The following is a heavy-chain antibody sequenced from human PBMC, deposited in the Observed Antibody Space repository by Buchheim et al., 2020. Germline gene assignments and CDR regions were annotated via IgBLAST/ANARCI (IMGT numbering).Heavy chain of an antibody. CDR1: GGSISPYY. CDR2: IHYSGNT. CDR3: ARVIDSDSFHADY. J-gene: IGHJ4*01. D-gene: IGHD4-11*01. Sequence: QVQLQESGPGLVKPAETLSLTCTVSGGSISPYYWNWIRQSPGKGLEWIGYIHYSGNTNYNRSLRTRVTISLDTSKKQFSLKLHSLTAADTDVYYGARVIDSDSFHADYWGQGT. V-gene: IGHV4-59*01.